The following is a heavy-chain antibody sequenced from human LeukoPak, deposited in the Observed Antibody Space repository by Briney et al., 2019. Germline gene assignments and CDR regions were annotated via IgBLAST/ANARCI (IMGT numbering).Heavy chain of an antibody. CDR3: ARAPGRGDWGAGY. Sequence: PGGSLRLSCAASGFTFNDYAMHWVRQAPGKGLEWVSIVSGDGAWTYYADSLKGRFTISRDNSKNSLFLQLNSLRTDDTALYYCARAPGRGDWGAGYWGQGTLVTVSS. CDR2: VSGDGAWT. V-gene: IGHV3-43*02. D-gene: IGHD7-27*01. J-gene: IGHJ4*02. CDR1: GFTFNDYA.